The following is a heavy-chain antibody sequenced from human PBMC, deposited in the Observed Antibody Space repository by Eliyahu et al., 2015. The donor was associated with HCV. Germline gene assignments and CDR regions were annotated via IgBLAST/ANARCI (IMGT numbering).Heavy chain of an antibody. Sequence: QVQLVESGGAVVQPGXSLILSCAXXGXTXSSNAMHWVRXAPGKGXEWVAVISSDGSNKFYADSVKGRFTISRDNSKNTLHLQMNSLRAEDTAVYYCARVRAAGNDYFDYWGQGALVTVSS. CDR1: GXTXSSNA. CDR3: ARVRAAGNDYFDY. J-gene: IGHJ4*02. CDR2: ISSDGSNK. D-gene: IGHD6-13*01. V-gene: IGHV3-30*04.